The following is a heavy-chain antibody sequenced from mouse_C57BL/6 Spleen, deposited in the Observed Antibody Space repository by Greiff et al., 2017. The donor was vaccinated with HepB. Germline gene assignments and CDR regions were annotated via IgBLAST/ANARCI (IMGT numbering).Heavy chain of an antibody. Sequence: EVQLQESGGDLVKPGGSLKLSCAASGFTFSSYGMSWVRQTPDKRLEWVATISSGGSYTYYPDSVKGRFTISRDNAKNTLYLQMSSLKSEDTAMYYCARRGTLGYFDDWGQGTTLTVSS. D-gene: IGHD3-3*01. CDR2: ISSGGSYT. V-gene: IGHV5-6*01. CDR3: ARRGTLGYFDD. CDR1: GFTFSSYG. J-gene: IGHJ2*01.